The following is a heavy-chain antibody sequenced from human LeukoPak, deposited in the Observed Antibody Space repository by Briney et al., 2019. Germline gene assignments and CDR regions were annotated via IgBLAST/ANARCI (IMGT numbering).Heavy chain of an antibody. J-gene: IGHJ4*02. CDR2: IRSNGDTT. D-gene: IGHD1-1*01. V-gene: IGHV3-23*01. CDR1: GFTFSNYW. Sequence: GGSLRLSCAASGFTFSNYWMHWVRQAPGKGLEWVSTIRSNGDTTYNADSVKGRFTISRDNSKNTLYLELNSLRVEDTATFYCAKGQELDDGVFDSWGQGTMVTVSS. CDR3: AKGQELDDGVFDS.